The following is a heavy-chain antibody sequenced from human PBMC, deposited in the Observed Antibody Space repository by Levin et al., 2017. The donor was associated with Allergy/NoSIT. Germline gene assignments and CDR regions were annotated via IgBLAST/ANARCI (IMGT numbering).Heavy chain of an antibody. CDR1: GFSFSTYS. CDR3: ARLSPNAFDI. Sequence: GGSLRLSCAVSGFSFSTYSMNWVRQAPGKGLEWVSSISTSSNYIYPADSVKGRFTISRDNAKNSLFLQMNSLRAEDTAVYYCARLSPNAFDIWGQGTMVTVSS. V-gene: IGHV3-21*01. CDR2: ISTSSNYI. J-gene: IGHJ3*02.